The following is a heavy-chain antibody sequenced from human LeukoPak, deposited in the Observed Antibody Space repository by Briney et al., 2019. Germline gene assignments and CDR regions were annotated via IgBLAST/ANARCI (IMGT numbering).Heavy chain of an antibody. CDR2: INHSGST. J-gene: IGHJ4*02. Sequence: SETLSLTCAVYGGSFSGYYWSWIRQPPGKGLEWIGEINHSGSTNYNPSLKSQVTISVDTSKNQFSLKLSSVTAADTAVYYCASHGATTPMDYWGQGTLVTVSS. D-gene: IGHD5-12*01. CDR3: ASHGATTPMDY. CDR1: GGSFSGYY. V-gene: IGHV4-34*01.